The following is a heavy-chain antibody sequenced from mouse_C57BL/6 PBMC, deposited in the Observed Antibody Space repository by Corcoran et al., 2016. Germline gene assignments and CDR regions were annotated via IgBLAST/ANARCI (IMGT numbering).Heavy chain of an antibody. CDR1: GYTFTDYY. J-gene: IGHJ4*01. V-gene: IGHV1-26*01. Sequence: EVQLQQSGPELVKPGASVKISCKASGYTFTDYYMNWVKQSPGKSLEWIGDINPNNGGTSYNQKFKGKATLTVDKSSSTAYMELRSLTSEDSAVYYCARSFPIYYDYTYAMDYWGQGTSVTVSS. D-gene: IGHD2-4*01. CDR2: INPNNGGT. CDR3: ARSFPIYYDYTYAMDY.